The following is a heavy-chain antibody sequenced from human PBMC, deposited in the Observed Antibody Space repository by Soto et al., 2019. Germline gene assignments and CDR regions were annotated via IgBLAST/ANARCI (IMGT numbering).Heavy chain of an antibody. CDR2: INHSGRV. CDR1: GGSFSGHS. V-gene: IGHV4-34*01. Sequence: SETLSLTCAVYGGSFSGHSWTWIRQSPGKGLEWIGDINHSGRVNYSPSLKSRVTISLDTSKNQFSLTLSAVTAADTAMYYCSTRAYDTNGYYLFDPWAQGTLVTVSS. CDR3: STRAYDTNGYYLFDP. D-gene: IGHD3-22*01. J-gene: IGHJ5*01.